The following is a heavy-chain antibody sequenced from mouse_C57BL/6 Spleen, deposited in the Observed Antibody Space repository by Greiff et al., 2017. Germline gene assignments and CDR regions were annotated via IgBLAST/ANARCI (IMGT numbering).Heavy chain of an antibody. CDR3: ARDDYYGSSYEDY. CDR2: IHPNSGST. Sequence: QVQLQQPGAELVKPGASVKLSCKASGYTFTSYWMHWVKQRPGQGLEWIGMIHPNSGSTNYNEKFKSKATLTVDKSSSTAYMQLSSLTSEDSAVYYCARDDYYGSSYEDYWGQGTTLTVSA. V-gene: IGHV1-64*01. D-gene: IGHD1-1*01. J-gene: IGHJ2*01. CDR1: GYTFTSYW.